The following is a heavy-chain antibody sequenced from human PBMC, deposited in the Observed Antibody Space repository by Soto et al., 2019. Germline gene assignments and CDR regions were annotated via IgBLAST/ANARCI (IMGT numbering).Heavy chain of an antibody. D-gene: IGHD3-22*01. Sequence: SLTLSVTCTVPYAPINNNDYYCIFIRHTPGKGLEWIVYVYYSVSTDYIPSLKSRLSMSIDKSQNQFTLKLNSVTAADTATHFCARMSYFYDKWYFDLCGRGTLGTVSS. V-gene: IGHV4-30-4*01. CDR1: YAPINNNDYY. J-gene: IGHJ2*01. CDR2: VYYSVST. CDR3: ARMSYFYDKWYFDL.